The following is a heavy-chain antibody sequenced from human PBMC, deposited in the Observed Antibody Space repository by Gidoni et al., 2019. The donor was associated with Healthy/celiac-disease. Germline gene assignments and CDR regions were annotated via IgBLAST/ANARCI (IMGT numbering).Heavy chain of an antibody. D-gene: IGHD6-19*01. CDR2: SNHSGRT. CDR3: ARGNWQWLAPFDY. V-gene: IGHV4-34*01. J-gene: IGHJ4*02. CDR1: GASFSGYY. Sequence: QEQLQQSGVGQLKSSETLSLTCAAYGASFSGYYWSWIRQPPGKGLEWIGESNHSGRTNYNPSLKSRVTISVDTSKNQFSLKLSSVTAADTAVYYCARGNWQWLAPFDYWGQGTLVTVAS.